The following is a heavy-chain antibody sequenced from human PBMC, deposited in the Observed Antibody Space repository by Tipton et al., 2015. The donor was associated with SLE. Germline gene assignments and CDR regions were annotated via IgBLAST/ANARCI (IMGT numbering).Heavy chain of an antibody. Sequence: QVQLVQSGAEVKKPGASVNVSCKASGYTFTSYDINWVRQATGQGLEWMGGIIPIFGTANYAQKFQCRVTITADESTSAAYMELSSLRSEDTAVYYCTTGFDYWGQGALVTVTS. V-gene: IGHV1-69*01. J-gene: IGHJ4*02. CDR3: TTGFDY. CDR2: IIPIFGTA. CDR1: GYTFTSYD.